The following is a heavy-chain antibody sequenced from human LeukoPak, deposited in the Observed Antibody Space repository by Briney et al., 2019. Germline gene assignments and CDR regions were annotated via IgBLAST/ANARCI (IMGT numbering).Heavy chain of an antibody. D-gene: IGHD3-9*01. V-gene: IGHV3-23*01. CDR2: ISGSGGST. J-gene: IGHJ3*02. CDR1: GFTFSSYA. CDR3: AKLLGRGFDWLRGDAFDI. Sequence: GGSLRLSCAASGFTFSSYAMSWVRQGPGKGLEWVSAISGSGGSTYYADSVKGRFTISRDNSENTLYLQMNSLRAEDTAVYYCAKLLGRGFDWLRGDAFDIWGQGTMVTASS.